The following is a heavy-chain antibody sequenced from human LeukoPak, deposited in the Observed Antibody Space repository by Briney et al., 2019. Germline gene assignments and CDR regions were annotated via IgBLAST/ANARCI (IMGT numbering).Heavy chain of an antibody. CDR3: AKRGIVIRSLFVVGYHKEASYFDS. Sequence: GGSLRLSCAASGFTFSSYEMNWVRQAPGKGLEWVSYISSSGSTIYYADSVKGRFTISRDNAKNSLYLQMNSLRAEDTAVYFCAKRGIVIRSLFVVGYHKEASYFDSWGQGALVTVSS. J-gene: IGHJ4*02. V-gene: IGHV3-48*03. D-gene: IGHD3-16*01. CDR1: GFTFSSYE. CDR2: ISSSGSTI.